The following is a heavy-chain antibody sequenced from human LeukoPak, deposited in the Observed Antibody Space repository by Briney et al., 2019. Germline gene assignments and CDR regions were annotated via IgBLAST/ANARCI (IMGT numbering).Heavy chain of an antibody. J-gene: IGHJ4*02. CDR2: IRLRDGGT. D-gene: IGHD5-12*01. V-gene: IGHV1-2*02. Sequence: ASVKVSCKASGFTYNTYYLYWMRQAPGQGLEWLGWIRLRDGGTIYAQRFQDRFIMTTDPSTNTASMELRSLTSDDTAVYFCARADWVGSGHAGFYSDYWGQGTLVTVSS. CDR3: ARADWVGSGHAGFYSDY. CDR1: GFTYNTYY.